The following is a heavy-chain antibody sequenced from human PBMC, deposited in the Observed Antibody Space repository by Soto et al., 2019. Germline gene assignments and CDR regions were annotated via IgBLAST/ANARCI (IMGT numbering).Heavy chain of an antibody. Sequence: SVKVSCKASGYTFTSYGISWVRQAPGQGLEWMGGIIPIFGTANYAQKFQAGVTITADEFTSTAYMELSSLRSEDTAVYYCARDRGPSSGYYPYWFDPWGQGNLVTVS. CDR2: IIPIFGTA. CDR3: ARDRGPSSGYYPYWFDP. J-gene: IGHJ5*02. D-gene: IGHD3-22*01. V-gene: IGHV1-69*13. CDR1: GYTFTSYG.